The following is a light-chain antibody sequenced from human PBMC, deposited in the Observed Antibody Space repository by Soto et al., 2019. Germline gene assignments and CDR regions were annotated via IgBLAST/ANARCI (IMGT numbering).Light chain of an antibody. CDR1: SSDVGGYDY. J-gene: IGLJ1*01. CDR3: SSYTSSSPYV. Sequence: QSVLTQPASVSGSPGQSITISCTGTSSDVGGYDYVSWYQHHPGKAPKLMIHEVSNRPSGVSNRFSGSKSGNTASLTISGLQAEDEADYYCSSYTSSSPYVFGTGTKLTVL. V-gene: IGLV2-14*01. CDR2: EVS.